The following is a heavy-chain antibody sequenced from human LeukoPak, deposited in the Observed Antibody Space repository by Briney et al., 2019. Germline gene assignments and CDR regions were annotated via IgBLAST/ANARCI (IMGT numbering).Heavy chain of an antibody. Sequence: ASVKVSCTASGYTFTSYDINWVRQATGQGLGWMGWMNPNSGNTSYAQKFQGRVTMTSNTSISTAYMELSSLRSEDTAVYYCARGLRRSSGPAAICCYYYGMDVWGQGTTVTVSS. D-gene: IGHD2-2*01. CDR2: MNPNSGNT. V-gene: IGHV1-8*01. CDR3: ARGLRRSSGPAAICCYYYGMDV. J-gene: IGHJ6*02. CDR1: GYTFTSYD.